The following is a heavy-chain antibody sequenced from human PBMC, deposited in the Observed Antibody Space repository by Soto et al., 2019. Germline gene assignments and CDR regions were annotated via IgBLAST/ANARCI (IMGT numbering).Heavy chain of an antibody. CDR3: ASTDYYDSSGLVY. D-gene: IGHD3-22*01. J-gene: IGHJ4*02. V-gene: IGHV4-59*01. CDR1: GGSISSYY. Sequence: SETLSLTCTVSGGSISSYYWSWIRQPPGKGLEWIGYIYYSGSTNYNPSLKSRVTISVDTSKNQFSLKLSSVTAADTAVYYCASTDYYDSSGLVYWGQGTLVTVSS. CDR2: IYYSGST.